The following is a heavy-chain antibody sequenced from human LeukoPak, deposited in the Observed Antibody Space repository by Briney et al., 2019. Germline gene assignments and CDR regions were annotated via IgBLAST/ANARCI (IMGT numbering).Heavy chain of an antibody. CDR1: GYSFTGYY. CDR2: INANTGNP. J-gene: IGHJ4*02. Sequence: GASVKVSCKASGYSFTGYYMHWVRQAPGQGLEWMGWINANTGNPTYAQGFTGRFVFSLDTSVSTAYLQISSLKAEDTAVYYCAREGYYYDSSGYLDYWGQGTLVTVSS. CDR3: AREGYYYDSSGYLDY. D-gene: IGHD3-22*01. V-gene: IGHV7-4-1*02.